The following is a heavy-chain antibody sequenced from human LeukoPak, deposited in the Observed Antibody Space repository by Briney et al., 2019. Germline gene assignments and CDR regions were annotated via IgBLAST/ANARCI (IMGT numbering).Heavy chain of an antibody. CDR3: ARDLGDSSGYYYNSMGY. CDR1: GFTFSSYS. Sequence: GGSLRLSCAASGFTFSSYSMNWVRQAPGKGLEWVSSISSSSSYIYYADSVKGRFTISRDNAKNSLYLQMNSLRAEDTAVYYCARDLGDSSGYYYNSMGYWGQGTLVTVSS. CDR2: ISSSSSYI. J-gene: IGHJ4*02. V-gene: IGHV3-21*04. D-gene: IGHD3-22*01.